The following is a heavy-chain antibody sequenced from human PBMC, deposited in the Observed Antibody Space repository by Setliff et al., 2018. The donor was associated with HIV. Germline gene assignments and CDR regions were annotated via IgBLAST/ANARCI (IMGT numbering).Heavy chain of an antibody. V-gene: IGHV4-4*08. D-gene: IGHD4-17*01. CDR2: IYTSGDT. CDR1: GGSIINYF. CDR3: ARGGFTGVTTHFQH. Sequence: SETLSLTCTVSGGSIINYFWSWIRLPPGKRLEWIGYIYTSGDTNYNPSLKSRVTISADMSKNQFSLKLSSVTAADTAVYYCARGGFTGVTTHFQHWGRGTLVTVSS. J-gene: IGHJ1*01.